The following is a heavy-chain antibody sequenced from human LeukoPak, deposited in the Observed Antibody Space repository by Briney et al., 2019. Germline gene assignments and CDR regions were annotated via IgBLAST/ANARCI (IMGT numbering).Heavy chain of an antibody. CDR2: IASETYGGTA. J-gene: IGHJ4*02. V-gene: IGHV3-49*04. Sequence: GGSLRLSCAASGFTVSSNCMSWVRQAPGKGLEWVGFIASETYGGTAEYAASVKGRFTISRDDSKSIAYLQMNSLKTEDTAVYYCTRDQTPYYWGQGTLVTVSS. CDR3: TRDQTPYY. CDR1: GFTVSSNC.